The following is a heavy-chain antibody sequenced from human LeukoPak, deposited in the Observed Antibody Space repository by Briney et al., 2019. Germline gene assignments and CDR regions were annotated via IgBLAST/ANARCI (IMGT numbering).Heavy chain of an antibody. CDR1: AFTVSSNY. CDR3: ARDRIGIWFGDYHGMDV. Sequence: GGSLRLSCAASAFTVSSNYMSWVRQAPGKGLEWVSVIYSGGSTYYADSVKGRFTISRDNSKNTLYLQMNSLRAEDTAVYYCARDRIGIWFGDYHGMDVWGQGTTVTVSS. V-gene: IGHV3-66*01. D-gene: IGHD3-10*01. CDR2: IYSGGST. J-gene: IGHJ6*02.